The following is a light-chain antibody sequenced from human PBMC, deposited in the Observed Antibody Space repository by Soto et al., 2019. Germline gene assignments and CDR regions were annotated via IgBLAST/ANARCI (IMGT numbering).Light chain of an antibody. Sequence: DIQMTQSPSSLSASVGDRVTITCRASQSISSYLNWYQQKPGKAPKLLIYAASSLQSGVPSRFSVSGSGTDFTLTISSLQPEDFATYYCQQSYSTPYTFGQGTQLEMK. CDR1: QSISSY. CDR3: QQSYSTPYT. CDR2: AAS. J-gene: IGKJ2*01. V-gene: IGKV1-39*01.